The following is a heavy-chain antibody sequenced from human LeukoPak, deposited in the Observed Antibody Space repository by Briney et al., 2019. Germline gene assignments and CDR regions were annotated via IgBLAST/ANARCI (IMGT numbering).Heavy chain of an antibody. J-gene: IGHJ3*02. V-gene: IGHV4-59*01. Sequence: NSSETLSLTCTVSGGSIRSYYWSWIRQPPGKGLEWIGYIYYSGSTNFNPSLKSRVTLSVDTSKNHFSLNLSSVTAADTAVYYCARGGYTYGFDTFDIWGQGTMVTVSS. D-gene: IGHD5-18*01. CDR2: IYYSGST. CDR1: GGSIRSYY. CDR3: ARGGYTYGFDTFDI.